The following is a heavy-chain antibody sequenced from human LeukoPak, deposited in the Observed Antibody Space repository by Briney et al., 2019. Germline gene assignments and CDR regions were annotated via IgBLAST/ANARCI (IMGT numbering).Heavy chain of an antibody. Sequence: SETLSLTCTVSGGSISSYYWSWIRQPPGKGLEWIGRIYTSGSTNYNPSLKSRVTMSVDTSKNQFSLKLSSVTAADTAVYYCAREGTRRVAARSGIYYYYMDVWGKGTTVTVSS. CDR1: GGSISSYY. J-gene: IGHJ6*03. D-gene: IGHD6-6*01. CDR3: AREGTRRVAARSGIYYYYMDV. V-gene: IGHV4-4*07. CDR2: IYTSGST.